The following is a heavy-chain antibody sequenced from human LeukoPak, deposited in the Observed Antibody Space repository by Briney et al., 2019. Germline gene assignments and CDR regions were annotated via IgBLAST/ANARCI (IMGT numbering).Heavy chain of an antibody. CDR3: ARLGAGLGFFDY. CDR1: GYXFTNYY. CDR2: INPSGGST. D-gene: IGHD3-16*01. J-gene: IGHJ4*02. Sequence: ASVKVSCKASGYXFTNYYIQWVRQAPGQGLEWVGMINPSGGSTSYAQDLQGRVTMTRDTSTSTAYMELYSLRSDDTAVYYCARLGAGLGFFDYWGQGTLVTVSS. V-gene: IGHV1-46*01.